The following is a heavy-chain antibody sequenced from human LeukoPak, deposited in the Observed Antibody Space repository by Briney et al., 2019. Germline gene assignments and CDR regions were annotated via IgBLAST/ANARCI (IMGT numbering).Heavy chain of an antibody. CDR1: GFTFSSYS. D-gene: IGHD3-22*01. CDR3: ANKRAYSSGYNY. Sequence: GGSLRLSCAASGFTFSSYSMSWVRQAPGKGLEWVSAISGSGGSTYYADSVKGRFTISRDNSKNTLYLQMNSLRAEDTAVYYCANKRAYSSGYNYWGQGTLVTVSS. V-gene: IGHV3-23*01. CDR2: ISGSGGST. J-gene: IGHJ4*02.